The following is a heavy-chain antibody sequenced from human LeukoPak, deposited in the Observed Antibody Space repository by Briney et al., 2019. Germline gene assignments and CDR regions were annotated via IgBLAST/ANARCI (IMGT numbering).Heavy chain of an antibody. D-gene: IGHD2-2*02. CDR3: AKGRGFTSSTCYNY. Sequence: GPLRLSCAASGFTFSNYAMSWVRQAPGKGLEWVSPISGSGDSTSYADSVKGRFTISRDNSKDTLYLQMNSLRAEDTAVYYCAKGRGFTSSTCYNYWGQGTLVTVSS. J-gene: IGHJ4*02. CDR2: ISGSGDST. CDR1: GFTFSNYA. V-gene: IGHV3-23*01.